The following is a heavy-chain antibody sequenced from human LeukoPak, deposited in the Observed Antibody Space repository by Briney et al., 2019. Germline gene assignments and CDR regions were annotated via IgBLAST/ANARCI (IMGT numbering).Heavy chain of an antibody. J-gene: IGHJ6*02. CDR2: INHSGST. V-gene: IGHV4-34*01. Sequence: SETLSLTCAVYGGSFSGYYWSWIRQPPGKGLEWIGEINHSGSTNYNPSLKSRVTISVDTSKNQFSLKLSSVTAADTAVYYCARKRSWYYYGMDVWDQGTTVTVSS. CDR1: GGSFSGYY. D-gene: IGHD6-13*01. CDR3: ARKRSWYYYGMDV.